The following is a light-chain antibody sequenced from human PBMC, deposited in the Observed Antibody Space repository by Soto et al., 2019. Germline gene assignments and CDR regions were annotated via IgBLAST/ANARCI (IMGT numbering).Light chain of an antibody. V-gene: IGLV2-14*01. CDR2: EVT. Sequence: QSVLTQPASVSGSPGQSITISCTGTSSDIGTYNYVSWYLQHPGKAPKLLIYEVTNRPSGVSARFSGSKSGNAASLTISGLQAADEADYYCSSYTSTNSWVFGGGTKLTVL. CDR1: SSDIGTYNY. CDR3: SSYTSTNSWV. J-gene: IGLJ3*02.